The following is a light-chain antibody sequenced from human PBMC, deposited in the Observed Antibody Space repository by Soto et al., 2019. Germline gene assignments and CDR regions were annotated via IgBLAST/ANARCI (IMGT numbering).Light chain of an antibody. CDR3: SSYTSSGTLYV. J-gene: IGLJ1*01. V-gene: IGLV2-14*01. Sequence: QSVLTQPASLSGSPGQSITTSCAGTSSDIGGYKYVSWYQQHPGKAPKLIIYEVTYRPSGVSARFSGSKSGNTASLTVSGLQAEDEADYHCSSYTSSGTLYVFGTGTKVTV. CDR2: EVT. CDR1: SSDIGGYKY.